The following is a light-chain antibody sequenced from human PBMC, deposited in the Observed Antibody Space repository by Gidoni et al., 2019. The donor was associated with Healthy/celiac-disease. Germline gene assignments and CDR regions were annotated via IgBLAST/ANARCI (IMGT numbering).Light chain of an antibody. V-gene: IGLV2-8*01. J-gene: IGLJ2*01. CDR3: SSYAGSNNFVV. CDR2: EVS. CDR1: SSAVGGYNY. Sequence: QSALTQPPAASGSPGQSVTITCTGTSSAVGGYNYVSWYQQHPGKAPKLMIYEVSTRPSGVRDRFSGSKSGNTASLTVSGLQAEDEADYYCSSYAGSNNFVVFGGGTKLTVL.